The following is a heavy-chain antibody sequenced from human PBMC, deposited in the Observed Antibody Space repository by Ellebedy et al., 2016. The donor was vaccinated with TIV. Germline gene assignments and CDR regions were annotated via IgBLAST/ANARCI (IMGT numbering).Heavy chain of an antibody. CDR3: AKGFSTIGAFDI. V-gene: IGHV3-23*01. Sequence: GESLKISXAASGFTFSSYSMNWVRQAPGKGLEWVSSISGSGGSTYYADSVKGRFTISRDNSKNTLYLQMNSLRAEDTAVYFCAKGFSTIGAFDIWGQGTMVTVSS. CDR2: ISGSGGST. CDR1: GFTFSSYS. D-gene: IGHD2-2*01. J-gene: IGHJ3*02.